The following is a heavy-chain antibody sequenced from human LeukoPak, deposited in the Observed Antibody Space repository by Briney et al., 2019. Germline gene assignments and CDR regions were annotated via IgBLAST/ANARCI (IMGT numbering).Heavy chain of an antibody. Sequence: HPGGSLRLSCVSSGFTFSNYGMHWVRQAPGKGLEWVALIWHDGSNKYYADSVRGRVTISRDNSKNTLHLQMNSLTAEDTAVYFCAKDGDAYIEYYYYYMDVWGKGTTVTVSS. V-gene: IGHV3-33*06. J-gene: IGHJ6*03. D-gene: IGHD5-24*01. CDR2: IWHDGSNK. CDR3: AKDGDAYIEYYYYYMDV. CDR1: GFTFSNYG.